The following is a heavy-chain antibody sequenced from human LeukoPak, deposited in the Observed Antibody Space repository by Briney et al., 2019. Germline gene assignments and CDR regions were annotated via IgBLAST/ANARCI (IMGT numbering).Heavy chain of an antibody. D-gene: IGHD4-17*01. CDR2: VYYSGST. CDR1: GGSISSHY. CDR3: ARSYGASDYGVDY. J-gene: IGHJ4*02. V-gene: IGHV4-59*11. Sequence: SETLSLTCTVSGGSISSHYWSRIRQPPGKGLEWIGYVYYSGSTNYNPSLKSRVTISVDTSKNQFSLKLSSVTAADTAVYYCARSYGASDYGVDYWGQGTLVTVSS.